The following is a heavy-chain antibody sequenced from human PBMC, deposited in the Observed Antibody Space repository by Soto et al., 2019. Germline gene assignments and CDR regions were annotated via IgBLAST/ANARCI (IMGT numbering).Heavy chain of an antibody. V-gene: IGHV1-69*13. J-gene: IGHJ6*02. Sequence: SVKVSCKASGGTFSNYVISWVRQAPGQGLEWMGGIIPLFGTTDYAEKFQGRIAITADESTTTVYMDLSSLRFEDTAVYFCEIEVGSGELSVVRGQGTTATVSS. CDR1: GGTFSNYV. CDR2: IIPLFGTT. CDR3: EIEVGSGELSVV. D-gene: IGHD3-10*01.